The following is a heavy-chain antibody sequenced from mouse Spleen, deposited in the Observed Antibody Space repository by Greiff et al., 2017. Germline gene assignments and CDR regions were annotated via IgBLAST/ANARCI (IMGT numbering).Heavy chain of an antibody. D-gene: IGHD2-3*01. CDR1: GFTFSSYG. J-gene: IGHJ4*01. CDR2: INSNGGST. CDR3: ARKMDYYAMDY. Sequence: EVQLVESGGGLVQPGGSLKLSCAASGFTFSSYGMSWVRQTPDKRLELVATINSNGGSTYYPDSVKGRFTISRDNAKNTLYLQMSSLKSEDTAMYYCARKMDYYAMDYWGQGTSVTVSS. V-gene: IGHV5-6-3*01.